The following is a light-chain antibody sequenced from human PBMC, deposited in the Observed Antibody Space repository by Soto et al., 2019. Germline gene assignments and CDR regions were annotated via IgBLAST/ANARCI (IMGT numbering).Light chain of an antibody. Sequence: QSVLTQPPSASGSPGQSVRISCTGTRRDVGGYNYVAWYQQHPGKAPKLMIYEVTKRPSGVPDRFSGSKSGNTAFLTVSGLQPGDEAHYYCSSYVGSDVFVFGTGTKVTVL. CDR3: SSYVGSDVFV. CDR1: RRDVGGYNY. V-gene: IGLV2-8*01. CDR2: EVT. J-gene: IGLJ1*01.